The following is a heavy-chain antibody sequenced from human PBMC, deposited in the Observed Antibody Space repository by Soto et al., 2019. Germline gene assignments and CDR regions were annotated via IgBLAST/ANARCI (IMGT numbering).Heavy chain of an antibody. Sequence: SVKVSCKASGYTFTSYYMHWVRQARGQRLEWIGWIVVGSGNTNYAQKFQERVTITRDMSTSTAYMELSSLRSEDTAVYYCAAEGTVTTGMDVWGQGTTVTVS. V-gene: IGHV1-58*02. CDR1: GYTFTSYY. CDR2: IVVGSGNT. J-gene: IGHJ6*02. CDR3: AAEGTVTTGMDV. D-gene: IGHD4-17*01.